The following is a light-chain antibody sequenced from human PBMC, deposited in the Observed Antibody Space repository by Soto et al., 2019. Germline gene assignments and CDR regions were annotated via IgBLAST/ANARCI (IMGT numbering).Light chain of an antibody. CDR1: KNDIGVYDF. CDR3: KSYAGSNTYV. Sequence: QSALTQPPSASGSPGQSVTISCTGTKNDIGVYDFVSWYQHHPGKAPRLIIYEVVQRPSGVPDRFPGSKSGNTASLTVSGLQAADESDYFCKSYAGSNTYVFGSRTKVTVL. V-gene: IGLV2-8*01. CDR2: EVV. J-gene: IGLJ1*01.